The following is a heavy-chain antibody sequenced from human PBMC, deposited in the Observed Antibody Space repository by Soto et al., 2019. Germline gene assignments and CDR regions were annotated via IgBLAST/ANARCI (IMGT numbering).Heavy chain of an antibody. V-gene: IGHV3-23*01. D-gene: IGHD6-13*01. Sequence: PGGSLRLSCAASGFTFSSDAMSSVRQAPGKGLEWVSAISGRGGSTYDADSVKGRFTISRDNSKNTLYLQMNSLRAEDTAVYYCAKDYPLGRSWYPYYSDYWGQGTMVTVSS. J-gene: IGHJ4*02. CDR2: ISGRGGST. CDR3: AKDYPLGRSWYPYYSDY. CDR1: GFTFSSDA.